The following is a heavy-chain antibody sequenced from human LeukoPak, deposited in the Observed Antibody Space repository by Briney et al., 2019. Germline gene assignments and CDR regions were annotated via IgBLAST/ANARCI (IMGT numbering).Heavy chain of an antibody. CDR2: MNLDGSEK. J-gene: IGHJ4*02. D-gene: IGHD1-1*01. Sequence: GGSLRLSCAASGFTFSSYWMTWVRQAPGKGLEWVANMNLDGSEKYYVDSVKGRFIISRDNSKNTLYLQMNSLRAEDTAVYYCAKDLYNWGFDYWGQGTLVTVSS. CDR3: AKDLYNWGFDY. V-gene: IGHV3-7*01. CDR1: GFTFSSYW.